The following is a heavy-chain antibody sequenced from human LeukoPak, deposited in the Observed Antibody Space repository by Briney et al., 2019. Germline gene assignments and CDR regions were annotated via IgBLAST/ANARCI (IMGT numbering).Heavy chain of an antibody. CDR2: ISDNGGET. D-gene: IGHD3-22*01. CDR1: GFTFSSSA. Sequence: GGSLRLSCAASGFTFSSSAMSWVRQAPEKGLEWISTISDNGGETYYADSVKGRFAISRDNSKNTLFLQMNSLRAEDSAVYYCATDRERDPSVYYLVGGQGTLITVSS. CDR3: ATDRERDPSVYYLV. V-gene: IGHV3-23*01. J-gene: IGHJ4*02.